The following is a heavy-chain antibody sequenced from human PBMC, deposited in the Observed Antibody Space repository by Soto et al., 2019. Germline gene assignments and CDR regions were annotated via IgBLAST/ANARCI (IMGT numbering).Heavy chain of an antibody. V-gene: IGHV3-23*01. CDR1: GFTFSSYA. CDR2: ISGSGGST. J-gene: IGHJ6*02. CDR3: AKGGYYYDSSGYRPPLRIGGMDV. D-gene: IGHD3-22*01. Sequence: GGSLRLSCAASGFTFSSYAMSWVRQAPGKGLEWVSAISGSGGSTYYADSVKGRFTISRDNSKNTLYLQMNSLRAEDTAVYYCAKGGYYYDSSGYRPPLRIGGMDVWGQGTTVTVSS.